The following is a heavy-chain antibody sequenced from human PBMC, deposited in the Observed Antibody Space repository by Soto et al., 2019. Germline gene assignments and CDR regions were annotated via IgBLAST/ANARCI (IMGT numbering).Heavy chain of an antibody. J-gene: IGHJ4*02. D-gene: IGHD2-15*01. CDR2: IWFDGSNK. CDR1: GFTFSSYA. Sequence: QVHLVESGGGVVQPGGSLRLFCAASGFTFSSYAIHWVRQAPGKGLEWVAIIWFDGSNKYYADSVKGRFSISRDNSTNTLFLQMDSLRAEDTAVYYCARGQLPAATTYFDFWGQGTLVIVSS. V-gene: IGHV3-33*01. CDR3: ARGQLPAATTYFDF.